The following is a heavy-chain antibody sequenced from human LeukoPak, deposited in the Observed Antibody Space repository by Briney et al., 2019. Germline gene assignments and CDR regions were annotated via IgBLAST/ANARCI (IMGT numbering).Heavy chain of an antibody. J-gene: IGHJ5*02. CDR3: AREGSSGWYEFWFDP. V-gene: IGHV3-66*01. Sequence: GGSLRLSCAASGFTVSNNYMSWVRQAPGKGLEWVSVIYSAGTTYYADSVKGRFTISRDNSKNTLYLQMNSLRAGDTAVYYCAREGSSGWYEFWFDPWGQGTLVTVSS. CDR1: GFTVSNNY. D-gene: IGHD6-19*01. CDR2: IYSAGTT.